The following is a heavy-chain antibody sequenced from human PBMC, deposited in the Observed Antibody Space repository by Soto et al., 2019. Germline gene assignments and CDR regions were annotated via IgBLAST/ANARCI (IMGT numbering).Heavy chain of an antibody. CDR2: IWYDGSNK. Sequence: GGSLRLSCTTSGFTFNTYGMHWVRQAPGKGLEWVAIIWYDGSNKYYADSVKGRFTISRDNSKNTLYLQMNSLRAGDTALYYCARSDCTGAYCYSWPFNYGVDVWGQGTTVTV. CDR3: ARSDCTGAYCYSWPFNYGVDV. V-gene: IGHV3-33*08. CDR1: GFTFNTYG. J-gene: IGHJ6*02. D-gene: IGHD2-15*01.